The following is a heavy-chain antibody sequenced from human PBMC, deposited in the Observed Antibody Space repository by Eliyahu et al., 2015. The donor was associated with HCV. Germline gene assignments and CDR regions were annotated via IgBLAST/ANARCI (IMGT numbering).Heavy chain of an antibody. CDR3: ARGWILPNNYYYYMDV. CDR1: GGTFSSYA. CDR2: IIPIFRTA. V-gene: IGHV1-69*01. J-gene: IGHJ6*03. Sequence: QVQLVQSGAEVKKPGSSVKVSCXASGGTFSSYAIGWVRQAPGQGLEWVGGIIPIFRTANYAQKFQGRVTITEDGSTSTAYMELSSLRSEDTAVYYCARGWILPNNYYYYMDVWGKGTTVTVSS. D-gene: IGHD5-18*01.